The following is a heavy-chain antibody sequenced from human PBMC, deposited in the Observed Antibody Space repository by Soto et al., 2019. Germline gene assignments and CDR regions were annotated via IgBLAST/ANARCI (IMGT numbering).Heavy chain of an antibody. CDR1: GGSFSGYY. Sequence: SETLSLTCAVYGGSFSGYYWSWIRQPPGKGLEWIGEINHSGSTNYTPSLKSRVTISVDTSKNQFSLKLTSVTAADTAVYYCARGSLVYDSSGYSYFDYWGQGTLVTVSS. CDR3: ARGSLVYDSSGYSYFDY. D-gene: IGHD3-22*01. J-gene: IGHJ4*02. CDR2: INHSGST. V-gene: IGHV4-34*01.